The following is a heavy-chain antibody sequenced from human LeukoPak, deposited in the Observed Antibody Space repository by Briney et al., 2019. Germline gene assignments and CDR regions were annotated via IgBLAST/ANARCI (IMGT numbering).Heavy chain of an antibody. CDR1: GFTFSDYY. D-gene: IGHD2-15*01. CDR3: VKDLGSAITSALALDV. Sequence: GGSLRLSCAASGFTFSDYYMSWIRQAPGRGLEWVSYISSGGSIMYYADSVKGRFTISRDNRKNLLHLQMDSLRPDDSAVYYCVKDLGSAITSALALDVWGQGTTVTVSS. V-gene: IGHV3-11*01. J-gene: IGHJ6*02. CDR2: ISSGGSIM.